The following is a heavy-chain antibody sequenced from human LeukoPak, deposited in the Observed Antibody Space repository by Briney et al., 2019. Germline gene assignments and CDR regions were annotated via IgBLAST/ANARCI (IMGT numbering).Heavy chain of an antibody. Sequence: SETLSLTCTVSGGSISSYYWSWIRRPPGKGLEWIGYIYYSGSTNYNPSLKSRVTISVDTSKNQFSLKLSSVTAADTAVYYCAREGVWGSYRYWGQGTLVTVSS. D-gene: IGHD3-16*02. J-gene: IGHJ4*02. CDR1: GGSISSYY. CDR2: IYYSGST. CDR3: AREGVWGSYRY. V-gene: IGHV4-59*12.